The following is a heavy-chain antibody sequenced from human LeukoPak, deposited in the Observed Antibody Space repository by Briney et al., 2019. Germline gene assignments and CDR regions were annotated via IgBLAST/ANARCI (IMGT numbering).Heavy chain of an antibody. V-gene: IGHV1-2*02. J-gene: IGHJ4*02. Sequence: ASVKVSCKASGYIFSGYYMHWMRQAPGQGLEWLGWINPKSGAADYAQQFRGRVTMTRDTSINTDYMEMKRVTSDDTAVYYCAGGAEAETSPLDFWGQGTLVTVSS. CDR3: AGGAEAETSPLDF. CDR1: GYIFSGYY. D-gene: IGHD6-13*01. CDR2: INPKSGAA.